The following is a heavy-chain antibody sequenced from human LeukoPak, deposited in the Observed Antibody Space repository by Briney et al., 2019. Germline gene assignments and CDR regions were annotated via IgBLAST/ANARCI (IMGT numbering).Heavy chain of an antibody. D-gene: IGHD3-10*01. V-gene: IGHV3-23*01. Sequence: GRSLRLSCAASGFTFSSYAMSWVRQAPGKGLEWVSAISGSGGSTYYADSVKGRFTISRDNSKNTLYLQMNSLRAEDTAVYYCAKVKGLLWFGESNFDYWGQGTLVTVSS. CDR1: GFTFSSYA. J-gene: IGHJ4*02. CDR3: AKVKGLLWFGESNFDY. CDR2: ISGSGGST.